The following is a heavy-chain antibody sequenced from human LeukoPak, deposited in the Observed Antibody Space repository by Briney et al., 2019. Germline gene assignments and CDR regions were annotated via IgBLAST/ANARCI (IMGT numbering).Heavy chain of an antibody. J-gene: IGHJ4*02. CDR1: GGSISSGSYY. V-gene: IGHV4-61*02. Sequence: SETLSLTCTVSGGSISSGSYYWSWIRQPAGKGLEWIGRIYTSGSTNYNPSLKSRVTISVDTSKNQFSLKLSSVTAADTAAYYCARSIAAAGAVDYWGQGTLVTVSS. D-gene: IGHD6-13*01. CDR2: IYTSGST. CDR3: ARSIAAAGAVDY.